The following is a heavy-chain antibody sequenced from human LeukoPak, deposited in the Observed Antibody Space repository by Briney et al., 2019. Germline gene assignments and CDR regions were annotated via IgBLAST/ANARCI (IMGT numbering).Heavy chain of an antibody. J-gene: IGHJ4*02. D-gene: IGHD6-19*01. Sequence: GASVKVSCKASGGTFSSYAMSWVRQAPGKGLEWVSAISGSGDSTYYADSVKGRFTISRDNSKNTLYLQMNSLRAEDTAVYYCARAPIAVAGTRQPVDYWGQGTLVTVSS. CDR1: GGTFSSYA. CDR2: ISGSGDST. CDR3: ARAPIAVAGTRQPVDY. V-gene: IGHV3-23*01.